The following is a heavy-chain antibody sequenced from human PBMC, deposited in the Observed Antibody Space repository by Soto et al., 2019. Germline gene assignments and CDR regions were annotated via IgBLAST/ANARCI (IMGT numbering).Heavy chain of an antibody. CDR3: ARDRWDYFGY. CDR1: GGSFSGYY. J-gene: IGHJ4*02. V-gene: IGHV4-34*01. CDR2: INHSGST. Sequence: PSETLSLTCAVYGGSFSGYYWSWIRQPPGKGLEWIGEINHSGSTNYNPSLKSRVTISVDTSKNQFSLKLSSVTAADTAVYYCARDRWDYFGYWGQGTLVTVSS.